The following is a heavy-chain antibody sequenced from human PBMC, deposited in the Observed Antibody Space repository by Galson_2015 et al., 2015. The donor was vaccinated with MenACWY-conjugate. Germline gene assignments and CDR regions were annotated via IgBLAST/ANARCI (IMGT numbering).Heavy chain of an antibody. CDR3: AREVTTYYYYGMDV. CDR2: IPYDGSNK. Sequence: SLRLSCAASGFSFSTYAMYWVRQAPGKGLEWVAVIPYDGSNKYYADSVRGRFTISRDNSKKTLYLQMNSLRAEDTAVYYCAREVTTYYYYGMDVWGQGNPGHRLL. J-gene: IGHJ6*02. D-gene: IGHD4-17*01. CDR1: GFSFSTYA. V-gene: IGHV3-30*04.